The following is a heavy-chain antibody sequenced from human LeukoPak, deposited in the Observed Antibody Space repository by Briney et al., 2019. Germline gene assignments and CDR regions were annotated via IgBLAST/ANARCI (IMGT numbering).Heavy chain of an antibody. J-gene: IGHJ6*03. CDR2: IYKNGDT. CDR3: ASRRSAQPPYYYYMDI. Sequence: SQTLSLTCTVSGDSISSGYYFWSWIRQPAGKGLEWIGRIYKNGDTNYNPSLKSRVTISLDTSRNQFSLKLTSVTAADTAVYFCASRRSAQPPYYYYMDIWGKGTTVTVSS. D-gene: IGHD6-13*01. V-gene: IGHV4-61*02. CDR1: GDSISSGYYF.